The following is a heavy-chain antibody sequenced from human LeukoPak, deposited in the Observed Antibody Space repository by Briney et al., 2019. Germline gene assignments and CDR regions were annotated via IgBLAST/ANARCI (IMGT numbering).Heavy chain of an antibody. J-gene: IGHJ4*02. V-gene: IGHV1-2*02. D-gene: IGHD3-22*01. Sequence: ASVKVSCKASGYTFTSYGISWVRQAPGQGLEWMGWINPNSGGTNYAQKFQGRVTMTRDTSISTAYMELSRLRSDDTAVYYCARDYYDSSGLLSYWGQGTLVTVSS. CDR3: ARDYYDSSGLLSY. CDR1: GYTFTSYG. CDR2: INPNSGGT.